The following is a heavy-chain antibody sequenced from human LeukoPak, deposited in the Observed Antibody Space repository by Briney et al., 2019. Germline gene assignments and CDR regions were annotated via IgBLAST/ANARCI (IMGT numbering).Heavy chain of an antibody. Sequence: SVKVSFKASGGTFSSYAISWVRQAPGQGLEWMGGIIPIFGTANYAQKFQGRVTITPDESTSTAYMELSSLRSEDTAVYYCARDVGYIAAAGTSTWGQGTLVTVSS. J-gene: IGHJ5*02. CDR3: ARDVGYIAAAGTST. CDR2: IIPIFGTA. D-gene: IGHD6-13*01. V-gene: IGHV1-69*13. CDR1: GGTFSSYA.